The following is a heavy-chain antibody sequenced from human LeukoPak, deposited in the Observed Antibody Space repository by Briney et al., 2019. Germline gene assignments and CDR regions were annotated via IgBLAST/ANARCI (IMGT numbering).Heavy chain of an antibody. CDR3: ARDGSIGYCSSTSCYTFSNFDY. V-gene: IGHV4-4*07. Sequence: SETLSLTCTVSGGSISSYYWSWVRQPAGKGLEWIGRIYTSGSTNYNPSLKSRVTMSVDTSKNQFSLKLSSVTAADTAVYYCARDGSIGYCSSTSCYTFSNFDYWGQGTLVTVSS. CDR1: GGSISSYY. J-gene: IGHJ4*02. D-gene: IGHD2-2*02. CDR2: IYTSGST.